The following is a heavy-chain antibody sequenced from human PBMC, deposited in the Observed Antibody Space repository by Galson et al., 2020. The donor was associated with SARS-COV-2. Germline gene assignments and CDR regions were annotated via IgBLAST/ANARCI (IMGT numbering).Heavy chain of an antibody. CDR2: IYYSGST. CDR1: GGSISSGGYY. V-gene: IGHV4-31*03. Sequence: SETLSLTCTVSGGSISSGGYYWSWIRQHPGTGLEWIGYIYYSGSTYYNPSLKSRVTISVDTSKNQFSLKLSSVTAADTAVYYCGRARRQQLVINWFDPWGQGTLVTVSS. CDR3: GRARRQQLVINWFDP. J-gene: IGHJ5*02. D-gene: IGHD6-13*01.